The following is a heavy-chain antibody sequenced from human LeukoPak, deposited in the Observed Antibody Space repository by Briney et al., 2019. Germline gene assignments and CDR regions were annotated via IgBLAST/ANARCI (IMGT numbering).Heavy chain of an antibody. CDR1: GFTFSSYW. D-gene: IGHD3-10*02. V-gene: IGHV3-7*01. CDR3: AELGITMIGGV. CDR2: IQQDGSVK. Sequence: PGGSLRLSCAASGFTFSSYWMSWVRQAPGKGLEWVANIQQDGSVKFYVDSVKGRFTISRDNAKNSLYLQMNSLRAEDTAVYYCAELGITMIGGVWGKGTTVTISS. J-gene: IGHJ6*04.